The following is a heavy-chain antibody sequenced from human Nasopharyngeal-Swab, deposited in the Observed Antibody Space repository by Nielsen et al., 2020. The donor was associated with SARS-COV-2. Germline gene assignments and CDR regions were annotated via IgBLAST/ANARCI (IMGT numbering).Heavy chain of an antibody. J-gene: IGHJ6*03. CDR2: INHSRST. CDR3: ARGRRNFGVVIITYYYYYYMDV. D-gene: IGHD3-3*01. V-gene: IGHV4-34*01. CDR1: GGSFSGYY. Sequence: SETLSLTCAVYGGSFSGYYWSWIRQPPGKGLEWIGEINHSRSTNYNPSLKSRVTISVDTSKNQFSLKLSSVTAADTAVYYCARGRRNFGVVIITYYYYYYMDVWGKGTTVTVSS.